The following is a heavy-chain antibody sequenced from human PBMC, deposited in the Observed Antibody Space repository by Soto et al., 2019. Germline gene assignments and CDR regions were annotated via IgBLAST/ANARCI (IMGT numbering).Heavy chain of an antibody. J-gene: IGHJ4*02. CDR3: ATHDNYRFDY. D-gene: IGHD3-9*01. V-gene: IGHV3-7*05. Sequence: GGSLRLSCAASGFTFSSSWMSWVRQASGKGLEWVASVNPDGSEKYYVDSVKGRHTISRDNAKNSLYLQMSSLSAADTAVYYCATHDNYRFDYWGQGTLVTVSS. CDR1: GFTFSSSW. CDR2: VNPDGSEK.